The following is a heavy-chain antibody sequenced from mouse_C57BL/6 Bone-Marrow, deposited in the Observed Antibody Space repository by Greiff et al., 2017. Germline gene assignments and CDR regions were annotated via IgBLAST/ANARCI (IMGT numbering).Heavy chain of an antibody. CDR3: ARLRLYFDY. V-gene: IGHV7-3*01. D-gene: IGHD2-12*01. Sequence: EVQLQQSGGGLVQPGGSLSLSCAASGFTFTDYYMSWVRQPPGKALEWLGFIRNKANGYTTEYSASVKGRFTISRDNSQSILYLQMNALRAEDSATYYCARLRLYFDYWGQGTTLTVSS. CDR1: GFTFTDYY. CDR2: IRNKANGYTT. J-gene: IGHJ2*01.